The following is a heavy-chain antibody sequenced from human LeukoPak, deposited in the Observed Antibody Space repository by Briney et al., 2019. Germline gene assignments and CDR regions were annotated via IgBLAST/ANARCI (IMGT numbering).Heavy chain of an antibody. D-gene: IGHD5-18*01. Sequence: ASVKVSCKASGYTFTSYGISWVRQAPGQGLEWMGWISAFNGNTNYAQKLQGRATMTTDTSTSTAYMELRSLRSDDTAVYYCARSPFVDTAMVGFDYWGQGTLVSVSS. CDR3: ARSPFVDTAMVGFDY. CDR1: GYTFTSYG. CDR2: ISAFNGNT. J-gene: IGHJ4*02. V-gene: IGHV1-18*01.